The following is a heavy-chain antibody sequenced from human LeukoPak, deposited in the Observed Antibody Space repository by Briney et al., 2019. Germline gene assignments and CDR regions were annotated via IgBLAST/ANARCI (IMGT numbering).Heavy chain of an antibody. CDR2: IYSGGST. Sequence: PGGSLRLSCAASGFTFSSYSMNWVRQAPGKGREWVSVIYSGGSTYYADSVKGRFTISRDDSKNTLYLQMNSLRAEDTAVYYCAISSSWYAYFDYWGQGTLVTVSS. J-gene: IGHJ4*02. CDR3: AISSSWYAYFDY. CDR1: GFTFSSYS. V-gene: IGHV3-66*01. D-gene: IGHD6-13*01.